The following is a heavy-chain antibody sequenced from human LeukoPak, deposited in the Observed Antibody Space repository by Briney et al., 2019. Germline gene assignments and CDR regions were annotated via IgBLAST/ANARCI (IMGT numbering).Heavy chain of an antibody. CDR2: ISGSGGST. J-gene: IGHJ2*01. CDR1: GFTFSSYA. Sequence: PGGSLRLSCAASGFTFSSYAMSWVRQAPGKGLEWVSAISGSGGSTYYADSVKGRFTISRDNSKNTLYLQMNSLRAEDTAVYYCAKFKTDYGVYVIPYWYFDLWGRGTLVTVSS. D-gene: IGHD4-17*01. V-gene: IGHV3-23*01. CDR3: AKFKTDYGVYVIPYWYFDL.